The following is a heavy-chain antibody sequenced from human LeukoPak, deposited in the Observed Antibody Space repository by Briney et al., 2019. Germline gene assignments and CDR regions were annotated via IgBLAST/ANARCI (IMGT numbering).Heavy chain of an antibody. J-gene: IGHJ4*02. Sequence: ASVKVSCKASGYTFTSYDINWVRQATGLGLEWMGWMNPNSGNTGCAQKFQGRVTMTRNTSISTAYMELSSLRSEDPAVYYCARGPPYDFWSGYFAPRGHYFDYWGQGTLVTVSS. CDR2: MNPNSGNT. D-gene: IGHD3-3*01. CDR1: GYTFTSYD. CDR3: ARGPPYDFWSGYFAPRGHYFDY. V-gene: IGHV1-8*01.